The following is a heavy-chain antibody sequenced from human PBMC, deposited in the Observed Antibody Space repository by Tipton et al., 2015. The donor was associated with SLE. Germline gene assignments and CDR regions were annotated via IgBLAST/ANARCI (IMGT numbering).Heavy chain of an antibody. V-gene: IGHV4-31*03. CDR3: ARSRDKATDSFDV. D-gene: IGHD5-24*01. CDR2: IYYTGKT. CDR1: GASISTYY. J-gene: IGHJ3*01. Sequence: TLSLTCTVSGASISTYYWSWIRQHPGKGLEWIGYIYYTGKTVYNPSLKSRLTISVDTSHNQFSLRLSSMTAADTAMYYCARSRDKATDSFDVWGLGTMVTVSS.